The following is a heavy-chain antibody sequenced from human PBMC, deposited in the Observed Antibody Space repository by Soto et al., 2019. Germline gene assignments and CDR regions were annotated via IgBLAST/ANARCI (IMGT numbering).Heavy chain of an antibody. D-gene: IGHD3-22*01. CDR1: GYSFTTYW. Sequence: GESLKISCKGSGYSFTTYWIGWVRQMPGKGLEWMGIIYPGDSDTKYSPSFQGQVTISADKSISTAYLQWSSLKASDTAMYYCARQLDSSGYYWAIWGQGTMVTVSS. CDR3: ARQLDSSGYYWAI. V-gene: IGHV5-51*01. CDR2: IYPGDSDT. J-gene: IGHJ3*02.